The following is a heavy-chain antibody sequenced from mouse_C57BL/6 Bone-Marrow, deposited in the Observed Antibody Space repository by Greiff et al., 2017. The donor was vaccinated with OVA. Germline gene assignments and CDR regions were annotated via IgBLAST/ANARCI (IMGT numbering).Heavy chain of an antibody. CDR1: GYTFTDYY. J-gene: IGHJ2*01. Sequence: VQLQQSGPVLVKPGASVKMSCKASGYTFTDYYLNWVKQSHGNCLEWIGVINPYNGGTSYNQKFKGKATLTVDKSSSTAYMELNSLTSEDSAVYYCARSYYGKDYWGQGTTLTVSS. D-gene: IGHD2-10*01. CDR2: INPYNGGT. V-gene: IGHV1-19*01. CDR3: ARSYYGKDY.